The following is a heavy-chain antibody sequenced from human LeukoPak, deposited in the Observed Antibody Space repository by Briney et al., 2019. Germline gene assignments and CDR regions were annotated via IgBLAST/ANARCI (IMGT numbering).Heavy chain of an antibody. CDR3: ASVYDFWSGYYTFYS. CDR1: GGSISSYY. CDR2: IYYSGST. J-gene: IGHJ4*02. D-gene: IGHD3-3*01. V-gene: IGHV4-59*01. Sequence: PSETLSLTCTVSGGSISSYYWSWIRQPPGKGLEWIGYIYYSGSTNYNPSLKSRVTISVDTSKNQFSLKLSSVSAAYTAVYYSASVYDFWSGYYTFYSWGEGAPGTVSS.